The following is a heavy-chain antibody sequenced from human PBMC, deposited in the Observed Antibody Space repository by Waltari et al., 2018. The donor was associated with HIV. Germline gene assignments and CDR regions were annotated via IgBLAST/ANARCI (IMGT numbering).Heavy chain of an antibody. CDR1: GFTFSNYA. V-gene: IGHV3-23*01. Sequence: EVQLLESGGGLVQPGGSLRLSCAASGFTFSNYAMSWVRQAPGKGLGWVSSISGSDGSTYYADSVKGRFTVSRDNSKDTLFLQMNSLRAEDTALYYCAKEGIIVITDAFDIWGQGTMVIVSS. D-gene: IGHD3-22*01. CDR3: AKEGIIVITDAFDI. J-gene: IGHJ3*02. CDR2: ISGSDGST.